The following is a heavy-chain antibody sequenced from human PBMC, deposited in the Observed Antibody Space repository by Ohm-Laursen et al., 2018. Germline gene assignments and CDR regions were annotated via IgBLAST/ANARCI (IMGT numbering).Heavy chain of an antibody. Sequence: SLRLSCAASGFTFDDYGMHWVRQAPGKGLEWVSGISWNSGSIGYADSVEGRFTVSRDNAKNSLYLQMSSLRAEDTALYYCAKDKWRSAFQLGYYGMDVWGQGTTVTVSS. CDR2: ISWNSGSI. D-gene: IGHD2-2*01. J-gene: IGHJ6*02. CDR3: AKDKWRSAFQLGYYGMDV. V-gene: IGHV3-9*01. CDR1: GFTFDDYG.